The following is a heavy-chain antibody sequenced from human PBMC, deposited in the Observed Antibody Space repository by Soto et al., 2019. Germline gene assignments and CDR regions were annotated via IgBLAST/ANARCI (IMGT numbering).Heavy chain of an antibody. D-gene: IGHD1-26*01. J-gene: IGHJ4*02. V-gene: IGHV3-11*06. CDR2: ISSNSVCI. CDR1: GFTFSNYY. Sequence: GGSLRLSCAASGFTFSNYYMSWIRQAPGKGLEWVSYISSNSVCIKYADSVKGRFTISRDNAKNSVYLQMNSLRAEDTAVYYCAGDLEVGTYLYFFDYWGQGSLVTVSS. CDR3: AGDLEVGTYLYFFDY.